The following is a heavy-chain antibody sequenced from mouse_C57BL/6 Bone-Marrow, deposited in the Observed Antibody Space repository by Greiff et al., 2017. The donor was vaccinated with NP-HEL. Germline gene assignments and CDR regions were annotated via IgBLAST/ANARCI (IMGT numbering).Heavy chain of an antibody. CDR2: IYPRSGNT. V-gene: IGHV1-81*01. CDR3: ARSTIDDGFY. D-gene: IGHD2-3*01. Sequence: VKLMESGAELARPGASVKLSCKASGYTFTSYGISWVKQRTGQGLEWIGEIYPRSGNTYYNEKFKGKATLTADKSSSTAYMELRSLTSEDSAVYFCARSTIDDGFYWGQGTTLTVSA. J-gene: IGHJ2*01. CDR1: GYTFTSYG.